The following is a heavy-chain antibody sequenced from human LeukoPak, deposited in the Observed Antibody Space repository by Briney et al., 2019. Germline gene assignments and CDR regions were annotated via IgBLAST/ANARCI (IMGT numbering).Heavy chain of an antibody. J-gene: IGHJ4*02. CDR3: ARYPAVAGRFDY. Sequence: SETLSLTCTVSGGSISTGGYYWSWIRQPPGKGLEWIGYISYSGGTYYNPSLKSRVTISVDKSKNQFSLKLSSVTAADTAVYYCARYPAVAGRFDYWGQGTLVTVSS. CDR1: GGSISTGGYY. D-gene: IGHD6-19*01. V-gene: IGHV4-61*05. CDR2: ISYSGGT.